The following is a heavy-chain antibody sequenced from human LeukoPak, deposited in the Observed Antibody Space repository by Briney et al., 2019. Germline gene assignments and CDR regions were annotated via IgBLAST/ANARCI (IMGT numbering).Heavy chain of an antibody. Sequence: HGGSLQISGQGSGSIFTSYWSGGGRQLPEKGLEWMGIIYPGDSDTRYSPSFQGQVTISADKSISTAYLQWSSLKASDTAIYYCARRGSPGGDSLGWFDPWGQGTLVTVSS. CDR3: ARRGSPGGDSLGWFDP. V-gene: IGHV5-51*01. J-gene: IGHJ5*02. CDR1: GSIFTSYW. CDR2: IYPGDSDT. D-gene: IGHD2-21*02.